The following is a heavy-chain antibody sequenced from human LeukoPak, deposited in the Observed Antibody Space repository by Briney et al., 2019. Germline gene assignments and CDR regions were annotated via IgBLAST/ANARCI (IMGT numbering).Heavy chain of an antibody. V-gene: IGHV4-39*01. CDR2: IYYSGST. D-gene: IGHD3-3*01. CDR3: ARHREYYDFWSGHHSGFDF. J-gene: IGHJ4*02. Sequence: SETLSLTCTVSGGSISSNYYYWGWIRQPPGKGLEWIGSIYYSGSTYYNPSLKSRFTISVDTSKNQCSLKVRSVTAADTAVYYCARHREYYDFWSGHHSGFDFWGQGTLVTVSS. CDR1: GGSISSNYYY.